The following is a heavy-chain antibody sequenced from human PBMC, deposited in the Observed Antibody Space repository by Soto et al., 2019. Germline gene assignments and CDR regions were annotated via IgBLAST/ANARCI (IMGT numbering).Heavy chain of an antibody. CDR2: ISSNGGST. J-gene: IGHJ6*03. CDR1: GFTFSSYA. V-gene: IGHV3-64*01. Sequence: PGGSLRLSCAASGFTFSSYAMHWVRQAPGKGLEYVSAISSNGGSTYYANSVKGRFTISRDNSKNTLYLQMGSLRAEDMAVYYCARDYCSSTSCYGGASHYYYYMDVWGKGTTVTVSS. CDR3: ARDYCSSTSCYGGASHYYYYMDV. D-gene: IGHD2-2*01.